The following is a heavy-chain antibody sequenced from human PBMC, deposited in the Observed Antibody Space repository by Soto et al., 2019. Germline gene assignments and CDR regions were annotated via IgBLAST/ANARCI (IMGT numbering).Heavy chain of an antibody. CDR2: IIPIFGTA. D-gene: IGHD3-22*01. CDR3: ARAAGYYYDSRGYYSSGYGMDV. Sequence: QVQLVQSGAEVKKPGSSVKVSCKASGGTFSSYAISWVRQAPGQGLEWMGGIIPIFGTANYAQKFQGRVTITADESTSTAYMELSSLRSEDTAVYYCARAAGYYYDSRGYYSSGYGMDVWGQGTTVTVS. V-gene: IGHV1-69*01. CDR1: GGTFSSYA. J-gene: IGHJ6*02.